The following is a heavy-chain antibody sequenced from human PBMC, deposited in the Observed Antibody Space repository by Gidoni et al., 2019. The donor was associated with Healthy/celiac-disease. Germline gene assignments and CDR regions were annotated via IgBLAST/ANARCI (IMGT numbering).Heavy chain of an antibody. CDR1: GYTFTSYA. D-gene: IGHD6-19*01. CDR2: INAGNGNT. J-gene: IGHJ5*02. CDR3: ARDKLAVAADP. Sequence: QVQLVQSGAEVKKPGASVTVSCKASGYTFTSYAMHWVRQAPGQRLEWMGWINAGNGNTKYSQKFQGRVTITRDTSASTAYMELSSLRSEDTAVYYCARDKLAVAADPWGQGTLVTVSS. V-gene: IGHV1-3*01.